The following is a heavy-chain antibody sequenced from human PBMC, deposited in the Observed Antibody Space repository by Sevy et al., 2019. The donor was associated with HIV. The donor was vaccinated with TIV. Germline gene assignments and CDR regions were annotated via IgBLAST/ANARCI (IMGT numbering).Heavy chain of an antibody. D-gene: IGHD3-22*01. V-gene: IGHV3-48*03. CDR3: AREGLSGFHTTLDY. J-gene: IGHJ4*01. CDR1: GFMFSSYE. CDR2: IRSSPNRI. Sequence: GESLKISCAASGFMFSSYEMNWVRQAPGKGLEWISYIRSSPNRIYYADSVKGRFTISRDNAKKSLYLQMNTLRAEDTAVYYCAREGLSGFHTTLDYWGHGTLVTVSS.